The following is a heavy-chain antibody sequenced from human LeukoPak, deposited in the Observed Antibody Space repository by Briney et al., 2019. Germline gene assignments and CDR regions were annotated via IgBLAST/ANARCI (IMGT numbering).Heavy chain of an antibody. CDR3: ASSIVADGTSPFDY. CDR1: GFTFSSYS. J-gene: IGHJ4*02. V-gene: IGHV3-21*01. D-gene: IGHD6-13*01. Sequence: GGSLRLSCAASGFTFSSYSMNWVRQAPGKGLEWVSSISSSSSYIYYADSVKGRFTISRDNAKNSLYLQMNSLRAEDTAVYYCASSIVADGTSPFDYWGQGTLVTVSS. CDR2: ISSSSSYI.